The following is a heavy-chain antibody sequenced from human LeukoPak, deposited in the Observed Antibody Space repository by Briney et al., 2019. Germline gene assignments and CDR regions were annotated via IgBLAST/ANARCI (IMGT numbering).Heavy chain of an antibody. D-gene: IGHD3-22*01. V-gene: IGHV5-51*01. CDR1: GYSFTSYW. CDR3: ARQVGDYYDSSGYSLD. J-gene: IGHJ4*02. CDR2: IYPGDPDT. Sequence: GESLKISCKGSGYSFTSYWIGWVRQMPGKGLEWMGIIYPGDPDTRYSPSFQGQVTISADKSISTAYLQWSSLKASDTAMYYCARQVGDYYDSSGYSLDWGQGTLVTVSS.